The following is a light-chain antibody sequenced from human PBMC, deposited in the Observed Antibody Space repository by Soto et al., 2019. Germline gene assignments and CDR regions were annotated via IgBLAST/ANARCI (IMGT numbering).Light chain of an antibody. CDR2: DAS. CDR1: QSISDY. CDR3: QQSYTPPHT. Sequence: DIQMTQSPSSLSASVGDRGTITCRASQSISDYLNWYQQEPGKAPKLLMHDASTLEGGVPSRFSGSGSGTDFTLTISRLQPEDFATYFCQQSYTPPHTFGQGTKLEIK. V-gene: IGKV1-39*01. J-gene: IGKJ2*01.